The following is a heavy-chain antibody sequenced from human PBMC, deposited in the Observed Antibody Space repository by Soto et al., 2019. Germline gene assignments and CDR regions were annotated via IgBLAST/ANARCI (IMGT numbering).Heavy chain of an antibody. J-gene: IGHJ3*01. CDR1: GYTFTSYW. CDR2: IYPGDSDT. CDR3: ARPYCSGGSCYSDAFDV. V-gene: IGHV5-51*01. D-gene: IGHD2-15*01. Sequence: AGSLKISCKASGYTFTSYWIGWVRQMPEKGLEWMGIIYPGDSDTRYSPSFQGQVTISVDKSISTAYLQWSRLKASDSAIYYCARPYCSGGSCYSDAFDVWGQGTMVTVSS.